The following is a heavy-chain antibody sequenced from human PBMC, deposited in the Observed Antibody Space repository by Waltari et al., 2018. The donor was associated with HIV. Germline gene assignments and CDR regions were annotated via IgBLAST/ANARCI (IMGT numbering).Heavy chain of an antibody. D-gene: IGHD3-16*02. CDR1: NFSVSSNY. V-gene: IGHV3-53*05. CDR3: TRGVRYLGP. J-gene: IGHJ5*02. Sequence: EMKLLDVGGSLIQPGGSLRLSCFVSNFSVSSNYFTWVRQSPTRGLEWVATIYPDGTTHYPNSVKDRFFISRDTSKNIVFLLMKYLLFDDSAKYFCTRGVRYLGPWGQGTQVTVSS. CDR2: IYPDGTT.